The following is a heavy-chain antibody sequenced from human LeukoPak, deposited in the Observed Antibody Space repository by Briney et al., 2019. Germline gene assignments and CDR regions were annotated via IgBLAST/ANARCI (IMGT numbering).Heavy chain of an antibody. CDR2: VDPEDGET. CDR1: GYTFTDYY. V-gene: IGHV1-69-2*01. CDR3: GTNTPQYSSSSLPFDY. J-gene: IGHJ4*02. Sequence: GASVKISCKASGYTFTDYYMHWVQQAPGKGLEWMGRVDPEDGETIYAEKFQGRVTITADTSTDTAYMELSSLRSEDTAVYYCGTNTPQYSSSSLPFDYWGQGTLVTVSS. D-gene: IGHD6-6*01.